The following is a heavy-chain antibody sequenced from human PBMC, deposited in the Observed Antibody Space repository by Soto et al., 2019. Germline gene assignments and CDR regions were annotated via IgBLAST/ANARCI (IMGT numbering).Heavy chain of an antibody. D-gene: IGHD2-2*02. CDR3: ARTIVVVPAPIVGPDY. Sequence: QVTLKESGPVLVKPTETLTLTCTVSGFSLSYARMGVSWIRQPPGKALEWLAHIFSNDEKSYSTSLKSRLTTSKDTSQSQVVLIMANMDPVDTVTYYCARTIVVVPAPIVGPDYWGQGTLVTVSS. V-gene: IGHV2-26*01. J-gene: IGHJ4*02. CDR1: GFSLSYARMG. CDR2: IFSNDEK.